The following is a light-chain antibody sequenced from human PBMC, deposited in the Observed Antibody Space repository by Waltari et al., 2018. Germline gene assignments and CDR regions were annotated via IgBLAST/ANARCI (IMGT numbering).Light chain of an antibody. CDR2: YVT. CDR1: SSDISDYNF. CDR3: SAYISRSISYVS. J-gene: IGLJ2*01. V-gene: IGLV2-14*03. Sequence: QPALTQPASMSGSPGQSVTISCTGTSSDISDYNFVSWYQQHPGKGPKLIIYYVTNRASGVSNRFSGSKSGNRASLTISGLQAEDEADYYCSAYISRSISYVSFGGGTKLTVL.